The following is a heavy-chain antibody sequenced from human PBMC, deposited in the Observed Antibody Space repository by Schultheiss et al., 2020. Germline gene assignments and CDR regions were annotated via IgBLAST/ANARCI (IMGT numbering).Heavy chain of an antibody. D-gene: IGHD3-16*01. CDR2: ISSSGSTI. J-gene: IGHJ5*02. V-gene: IGHV3-11*04. CDR3: ALLGTAYNWFDP. Sequence: GGSLRLSCAASGFTFDDYAMHWVRQAPGKGLEWVSYISSSGSTIYYADSVKGRFTISRDNAKNSLYLQMNSLRAEDTAVYYCALLGTAYNWFDPWGQGTLVTVSS. CDR1: GFTFDDYA.